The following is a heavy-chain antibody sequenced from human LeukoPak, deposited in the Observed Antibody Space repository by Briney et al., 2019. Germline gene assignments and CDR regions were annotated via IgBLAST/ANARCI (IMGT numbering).Heavy chain of an antibody. J-gene: IGHJ4*02. CDR1: GFTVGNNY. CDR3: GRDPPAVSINTYP. CDR2: IFSHGET. Sequence: GGSLRLSCAASGFTVGNNYMNWVRQAPGKGLEWVSLIFSHGETSYADSVKGRFTISRDNSKNTLYLQMNGLRVEDTAVYYCGRDPPAVSINTYPWGQGTLVTVSS. V-gene: IGHV3-66*01. D-gene: IGHD5-12*01.